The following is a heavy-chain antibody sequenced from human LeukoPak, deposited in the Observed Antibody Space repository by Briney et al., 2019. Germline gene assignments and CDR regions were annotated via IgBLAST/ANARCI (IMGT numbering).Heavy chain of an antibody. CDR1: GGSISSYY. V-gene: IGHV4-59*01. D-gene: IGHD3-10*01. Sequence: KSSETLSLTCTVSGGSISSYYWSWIRQPPGKGLEWIGYIYYSGSTNYNPSLKSRVTISVDTSKNQFSLKLSSVTAADTAVYYCARLPSRGRFAPWGQGPWSPSPQ. J-gene: IGHJ5*02. CDR2: IYYSGST. CDR3: ARLPSRGRFAP.